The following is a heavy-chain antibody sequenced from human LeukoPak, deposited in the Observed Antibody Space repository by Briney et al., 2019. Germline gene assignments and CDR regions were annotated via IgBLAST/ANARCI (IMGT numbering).Heavy chain of an antibody. J-gene: IGHJ5*02. CDR1: GGYFSGYY. Sequence: SETLSLTCTVSGGYFSGYYWSWMQQSAGKGLEWIGRMHTGGTTNYNPSLQSRVILSVDVSKSQFSLNLAAVTAADTAVYYCARDTHYDFWCGYLNSFDPWGQGALDTVSS. V-gene: IGHV4-4*07. D-gene: IGHD3-3*01. CDR3: ARDTHYDFWCGYLNSFDP. CDR2: MHTGGTT.